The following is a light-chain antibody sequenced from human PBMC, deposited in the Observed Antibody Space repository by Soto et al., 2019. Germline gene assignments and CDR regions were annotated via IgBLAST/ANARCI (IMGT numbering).Light chain of an antibody. V-gene: IGKV3-15*01. Sequence: EIVMTQSPATLSVSPGERVTLSCRASQSINKDLAWYQQKAGQTPRLLISGVSPRAYGTPARFSGSGSGTDFALTINSLQSDDLAGYYCQQYFTWPLTFGGGTKVEI. CDR3: QQYFTWPLT. J-gene: IGKJ4*02. CDR2: GVS. CDR1: QSINKD.